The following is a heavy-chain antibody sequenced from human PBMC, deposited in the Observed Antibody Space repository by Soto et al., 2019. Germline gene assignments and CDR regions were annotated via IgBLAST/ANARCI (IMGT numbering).Heavy chain of an antibody. CDR3: ARASGYAFDF. Sequence: QVQLQESGPGLVKPSETLSLTCTVSGGSISSYYWSWIRQPPGKGLEWIGYIYYSGSTNYNPSLKSRVTISVDTSKNQFSLRLSSVTAADTAVYYCARASGYAFDFWGQGTMVTVSS. J-gene: IGHJ3*01. V-gene: IGHV4-59*01. D-gene: IGHD3-10*01. CDR1: GGSISSYY. CDR2: IYYSGST.